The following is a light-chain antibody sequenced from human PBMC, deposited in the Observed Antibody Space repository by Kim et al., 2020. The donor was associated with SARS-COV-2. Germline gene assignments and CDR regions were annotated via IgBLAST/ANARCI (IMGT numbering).Light chain of an antibody. J-gene: IGKJ1*01. Sequence: DIQMTQSPSSLSASVGDRVTITCRASQDISNYLAWYQQKPGKVPKLLIFVASTLHSGVPSRFSGSGSGTDFTLTISSLQPEDVATYYCQKYNSAPWTFGQGTKVDIK. CDR2: VAS. CDR1: QDISNY. CDR3: QKYNSAPWT. V-gene: IGKV1-27*01.